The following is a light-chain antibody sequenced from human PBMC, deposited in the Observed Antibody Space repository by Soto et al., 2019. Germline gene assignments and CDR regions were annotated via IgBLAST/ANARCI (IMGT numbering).Light chain of an antibody. CDR1: QSISSW. Sequence: DIQMTQSPSTLSASVGDRVTITCRASQSISSWLAWYQQKPGKAPKLLIYDASSLESGVPSRFSGSGSGTEFTLTISSLQPDDFATYYCQHFETFGQGTKVDIK. J-gene: IGKJ1*01. CDR2: DAS. V-gene: IGKV1-5*01. CDR3: QHFET.